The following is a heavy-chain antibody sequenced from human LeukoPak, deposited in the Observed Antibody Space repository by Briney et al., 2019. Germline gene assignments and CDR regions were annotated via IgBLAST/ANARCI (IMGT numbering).Heavy chain of an antibody. D-gene: IGHD5-18*01. V-gene: IGHV4-4*07. Sequence: SETLSLTCTVSGGSVSSYYWSWIRQPAGKGLEWIGRIYTSGSTYYNPSLKSRVTISVDTSKNQFSLKLSSVTAADTAVYYCASLASTPRIPGGTEYYYYYMDVWGKGTTVTVSS. J-gene: IGHJ6*03. CDR1: GGSVSSYY. CDR2: IYTSGST. CDR3: ASLASTPRIPGGTEYYYYYMDV.